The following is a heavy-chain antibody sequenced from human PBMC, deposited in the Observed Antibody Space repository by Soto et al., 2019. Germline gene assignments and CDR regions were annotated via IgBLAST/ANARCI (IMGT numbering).Heavy chain of an antibody. Sequence: ASVKVSCKASGGTFSSYTISWVRQAPGQGLEWMGRIIPILGIANYAQKFQGRVTITADKSTSTAYMELSSLRSEDTAVYYCARDPPTVTTFADFDYWGQGTLVTVSS. CDR2: IIPILGIA. CDR1: GGTFSSYT. J-gene: IGHJ4*02. V-gene: IGHV1-69*04. D-gene: IGHD4-17*01. CDR3: ARDPPTVTTFADFDY.